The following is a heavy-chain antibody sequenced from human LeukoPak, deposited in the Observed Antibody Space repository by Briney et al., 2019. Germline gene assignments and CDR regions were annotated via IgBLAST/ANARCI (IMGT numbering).Heavy chain of an antibody. D-gene: IGHD3-22*01. CDR3: ARGFLFEYYYDSSGSPHAFDI. Sequence: GGSLRLSCAASGFTVSSNYMSWVRQAPGKGLEWVSVIYSGGSTYYADSVKGRFTISRDNSKNTLYLQMNSLRAEDTAVYYRARGFLFEYYYDSSGSPHAFDIWGQGTMVTVSS. CDR2: IYSGGST. J-gene: IGHJ3*02. CDR1: GFTVSSNY. V-gene: IGHV3-66*02.